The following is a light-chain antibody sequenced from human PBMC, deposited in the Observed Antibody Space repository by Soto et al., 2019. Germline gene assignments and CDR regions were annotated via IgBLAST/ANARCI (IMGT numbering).Light chain of an antibody. CDR2: AAS. V-gene: IGKV1-39*01. CDR3: QQSSTTPWT. Sequence: IQMTQSPSSLSASIGDRVSITCRASQSISNFLNWFQQKPGKAPKLLIHAASTLEGGVPSRFSGSGSGTDFTLTISSLQPEDFASYYCQQSSTTPWTFGQGTKVEI. J-gene: IGKJ1*01. CDR1: QSISNF.